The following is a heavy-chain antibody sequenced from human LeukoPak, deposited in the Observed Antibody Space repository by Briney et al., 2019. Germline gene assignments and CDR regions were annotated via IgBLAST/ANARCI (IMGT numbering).Heavy chain of an antibody. J-gene: IGHJ5*02. CDR2: ISGSGGST. CDR3: ARDPRLRLKRSGWFDP. V-gene: IGHV3-23*01. Sequence: GGSLRLSCAASGFTFSSYAMSWVRQAPGKGLEWVSAISGSGGSTYYAESVKGRFTISRDNAKNSLYLQMNSLRTEDTAVYYCARDPRLRLKRSGWFDPWGQGTLVTVSS. D-gene: IGHD4-17*01. CDR1: GFTFSSYA.